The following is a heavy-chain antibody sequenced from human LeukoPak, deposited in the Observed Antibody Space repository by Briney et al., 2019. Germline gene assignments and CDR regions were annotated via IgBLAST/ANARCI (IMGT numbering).Heavy chain of an antibody. CDR2: IYHSGST. CDR1: GGSISSGGYS. J-gene: IGHJ4*02. Sequence: SQTLSLTCAVSGGSISSGGYSWNWIRQPPGKALEWIGYIYHSGSTYCNPSLKSRVTIAVDRSKNQFSLRLSSVTAADTAVYYCARAHGDYVYFDYWGQGTLVTVSS. D-gene: IGHD4-17*01. CDR3: ARAHGDYVYFDY. V-gene: IGHV4-30-2*01.